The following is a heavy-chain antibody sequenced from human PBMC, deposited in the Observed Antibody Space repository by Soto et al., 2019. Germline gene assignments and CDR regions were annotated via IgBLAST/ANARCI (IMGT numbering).Heavy chain of an antibody. CDR1: GDSVSSNSAA. CDR3: SRAQNIAAAGTKGPGGYFQH. D-gene: IGHD6-13*01. V-gene: IGHV6-1*01. CDR2: TYYRSKWYN. J-gene: IGHJ1*01. Sequence: SQTLSLTCAISGDSVSSNSAAWNWIRQSPSRGLEWLGRTYYRSKWYNDYAVSVKSRITINPDTSKNQFSLQLNSVTPEDTAVYYWSRAQNIAAAGTKGPGGYFQHWGQGTLVTVSS.